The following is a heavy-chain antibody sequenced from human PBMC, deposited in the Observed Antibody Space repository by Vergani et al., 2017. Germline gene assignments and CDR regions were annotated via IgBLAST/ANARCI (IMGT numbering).Heavy chain of an antibody. Sequence: EVQLVESGGGLVKPGRSLRLSCTASGFTFGDYAMSWFRQAPGKGLEWVGFIRSKAYGGTTEYAASVKGRFTISSDDSKSIAYLQMNSLKTEDTAVYYCTRDVHDYGDYGDFDYWGQGTLVTVSS. J-gene: IGHJ4*02. CDR3: TRDVHDYGDYGDFDY. CDR2: IRSKAYGGTT. CDR1: GFTFGDYA. D-gene: IGHD4-17*01. V-gene: IGHV3-49*05.